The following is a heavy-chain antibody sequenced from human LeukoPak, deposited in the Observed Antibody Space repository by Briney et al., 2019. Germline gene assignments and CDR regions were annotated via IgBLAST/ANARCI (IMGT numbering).Heavy chain of an antibody. CDR3: AREGHSSSYYMDV. J-gene: IGHJ6*03. Sequence: SETLSLTCTVSGGSISSGSYYWSWIRQPPGKGLEWIGYIYYSGSTNYNPSLKSRVTISVDTSKNQFSLKLSSVTAADTAVYYCAREGHSSSYYMDVWGKGTTVTVSS. D-gene: IGHD6-6*01. CDR1: GGSISSGSYY. V-gene: IGHV4-61*01. CDR2: IYYSGST.